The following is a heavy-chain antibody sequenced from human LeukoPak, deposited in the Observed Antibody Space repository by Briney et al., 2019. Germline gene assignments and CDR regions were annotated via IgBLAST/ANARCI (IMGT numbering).Heavy chain of an antibody. Sequence: SETLSLTCAVYGGSFSGYYWSWIRQPPGKGLEWIGEINHSVSTNYNPSLKSRVTISVDTSKNQFSLKLSSVTAADTAVYYCARRRGYSYGKPIDYWGQGTLVTVSS. CDR2: INHSVST. CDR1: GGSFSGYY. CDR3: ARRRGYSYGKPIDY. D-gene: IGHD5-18*01. V-gene: IGHV4-34*01. J-gene: IGHJ4*02.